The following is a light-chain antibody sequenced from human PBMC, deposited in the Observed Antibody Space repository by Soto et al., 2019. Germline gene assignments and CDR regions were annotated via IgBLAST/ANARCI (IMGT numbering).Light chain of an antibody. CDR2: AAS. Sequence: IQLTQSPSSLSASVGDRVTITCRVSEDIMTYLAWYQQRPGRAPNPLIYAASTLQSGVPSRFSGSGSGTDFTLTISSLQPEDFATYYCQHLNSYPLTFGGGTKVDIK. J-gene: IGKJ4*01. CDR3: QHLNSYPLT. V-gene: IGKV1-9*01. CDR1: EDIMTY.